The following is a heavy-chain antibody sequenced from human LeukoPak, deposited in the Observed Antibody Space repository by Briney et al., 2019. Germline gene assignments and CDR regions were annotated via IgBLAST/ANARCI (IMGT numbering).Heavy chain of an antibody. V-gene: IGHV4-59*01. D-gene: IGHD4-17*01. Sequence: SETLALTCTVSGGSINNYYWSWIRQPPGKGLEWIGYIYYRGSTNYNPSLKSRVTFSVDTSKNQFSLKLNSVTAADTAVYYCARGGDYGDLRYFDYWGQGTLVTVSS. CDR1: GGSINNYY. J-gene: IGHJ4*02. CDR2: IYYRGST. CDR3: ARGGDYGDLRYFDY.